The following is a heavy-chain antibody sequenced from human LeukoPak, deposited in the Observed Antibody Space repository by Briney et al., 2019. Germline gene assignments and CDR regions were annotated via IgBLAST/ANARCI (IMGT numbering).Heavy chain of an antibody. J-gene: IGHJ4*02. D-gene: IGHD3-10*01. CDR2: ISGSGGST. V-gene: IGHV3-23*01. CDR3: AKDFLGPEFGELSLFGY. CDR1: GFTFSSYA. Sequence: PGGSLRLSCAASGFTFSSYAMSWVRQAPGKGLEWVSAISGSGGSTYYADSVKGRFTISRDNSKNTLYLQMNSLRAEDTAVYYCAKDFLGPEFGELSLFGYWGQGTLVTVSS.